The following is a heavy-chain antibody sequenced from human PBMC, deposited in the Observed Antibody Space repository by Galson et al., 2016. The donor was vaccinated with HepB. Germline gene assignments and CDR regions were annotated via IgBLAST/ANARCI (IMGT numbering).Heavy chain of an antibody. CDR1: GYSFTSHW. J-gene: IGHJ4*02. Sequence: QSGAEVKKPGESLKISCKGSGYSFTSHWIGWVRQMPGKGLEWMGIIYPGDSDTRYSPSFQGQVTISADKSISTAYLQWSSLKASDTAMYYCATSRPGGLGLRFLELSRVVGYWGQGTLVTVSS. D-gene: IGHD3-3*01. V-gene: IGHV5-51*01. CDR2: IYPGDSDT. CDR3: ATSRPGGLGLRFLELSRVVGY.